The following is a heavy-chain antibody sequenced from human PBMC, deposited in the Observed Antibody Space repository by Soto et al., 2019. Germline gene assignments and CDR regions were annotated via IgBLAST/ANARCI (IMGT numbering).Heavy chain of an antibody. CDR2: ISGDGGTK. CDR3: AKGRGYSYGYRLGFYYGMDV. V-gene: IGHV3-23*01. D-gene: IGHD5-18*01. Sequence: GGSLRLSCSASGFPLRKYAMTWVRQAPGKGLEWISVISGDGGTKFYADSVKGRFTISRDNSKDTLYLQMNSLRAEDTAVYYCAKGRGYSYGYRLGFYYGMDVWGQGTTVTVSS. J-gene: IGHJ6*02. CDR1: GFPLRKYA.